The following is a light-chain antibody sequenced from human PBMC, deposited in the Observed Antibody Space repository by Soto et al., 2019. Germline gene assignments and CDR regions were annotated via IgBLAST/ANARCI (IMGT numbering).Light chain of an antibody. CDR1: QSVSSSY. CDR2: GAS. CDR3: QQYGSSGT. Sequence: EMVLTQSPDTLSLSPGERATLSCKASQSVSSSYLAWYQQRPGQAPRLLIHGASKRATGIPDRFSGRGSGTDFTLTISRLEPEDFAVYYCQQYGSSGTFGQGTKV. J-gene: IGKJ1*01. V-gene: IGKV3-20*01.